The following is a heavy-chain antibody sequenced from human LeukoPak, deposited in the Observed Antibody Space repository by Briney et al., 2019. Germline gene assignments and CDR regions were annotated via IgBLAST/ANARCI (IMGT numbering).Heavy chain of an antibody. D-gene: IGHD2-2*01. J-gene: IGHJ3*02. CDR3: ARGYRVPGSTSSKHAFDI. V-gene: IGHV4-34*01. CDR1: GGSFSGYY. Sequence: SETLSLTCAVYGGSFSGYYWSWIRQPPGKGLEWIGEINHSGSTNYNPSLKSRVTISVGTSKNQFSLKLSSVTAADTAVYYCARGYRVPGSTSSKHAFDIWGQGTMVTVSS. CDR2: INHSGST.